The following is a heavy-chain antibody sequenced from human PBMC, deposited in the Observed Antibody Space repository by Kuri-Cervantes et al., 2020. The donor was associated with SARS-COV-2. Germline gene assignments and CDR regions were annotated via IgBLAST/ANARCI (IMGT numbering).Heavy chain of an antibody. V-gene: IGHV4-30-2*01. CDR1: GGSIRSGNFY. CDR2: ISQSGNT. D-gene: IGHD6-6*01. Sequence: SETLSLTFDVSGGSIRSGNFYWSWIRQPPGKSLEWIGYISQSGNTYYNPSLKSRVTIAVDTSKNHFSMKLISVTAADTAVYDCARVDSIAARSRWFDPWGQGTPVTVSS. CDR3: ARVDSIAARSRWFDP. J-gene: IGHJ5*02.